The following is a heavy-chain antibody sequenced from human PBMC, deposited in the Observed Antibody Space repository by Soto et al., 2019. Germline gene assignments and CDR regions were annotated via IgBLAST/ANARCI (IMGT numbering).Heavy chain of an antibody. J-gene: IGHJ4*02. CDR2: IIPLFDTP. V-gene: IGHV1-69*01. D-gene: IGHD4-17*01. Sequence: QVQLVQSGAEVKKPGSSVKVSCKASGGPFSSYAITWVRQAPGQGLEWMGGIIPLFDTPNYAQRFQGRVTITADESTSTSYMELSGLISDDTAVYYCALSYGSYHYGAYWGQGTLVTVS. CDR1: GGPFSSYA. CDR3: ALSYGSYHYGAY.